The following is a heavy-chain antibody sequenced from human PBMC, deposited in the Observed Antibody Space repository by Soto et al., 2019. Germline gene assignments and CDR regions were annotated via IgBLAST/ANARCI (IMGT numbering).Heavy chain of an antibody. CDR1: GFTFSNYW. J-gene: IGHJ3*02. Sequence: EVQLVESGGGLVQPGGSLRLSCAASGFTFSNYWMTWVRQAPGKGLEWVANIKGDGSEIYYVDSVKGRFTISRDNAKNSLYLQMNSLKTEDTAVYSCAKDKGDYPYDAFDIWGQGTMVTVSS. CDR3: AKDKGDYPYDAFDI. CDR2: IKGDGSEI. V-gene: IGHV3-7*01. D-gene: IGHD4-17*01.